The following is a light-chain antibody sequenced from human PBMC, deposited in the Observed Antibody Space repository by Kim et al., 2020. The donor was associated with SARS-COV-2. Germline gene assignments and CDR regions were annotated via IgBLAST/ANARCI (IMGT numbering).Light chain of an antibody. J-gene: IGKJ4*01. CDR3: QQYDNSLLT. CDR1: RSVSRNS. Sequence: SAGKRATLSCRASRSVSRNSLAWYQQKPGQAPRLLIYGASNRATGIPDRFSGSGSGTDFTLTINRLAPEDFAVYFCQQYDNSLLTFGGGTKVDIK. CDR2: GAS. V-gene: IGKV3-20*01.